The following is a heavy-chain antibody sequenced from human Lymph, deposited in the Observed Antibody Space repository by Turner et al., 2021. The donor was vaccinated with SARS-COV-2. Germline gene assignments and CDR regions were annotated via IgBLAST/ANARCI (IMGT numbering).Heavy chain of an antibody. D-gene: IGHD6-6*01. Sequence: QFHLVESGGGVVQPGRSLRLSCASSGFPFSSYAMYWVRQAPGKGLEWVAVISDDGLNKDYADSVKGRLTISRDNSKNTLYLQMNSLRAEDTAVYYCARDFEQLVQFDYYGMDVWGQGTTVTVSS. CDR2: ISDDGLNK. J-gene: IGHJ6*02. V-gene: IGHV3-30-3*01. CDR1: GFPFSSYA. CDR3: ARDFEQLVQFDYYGMDV.